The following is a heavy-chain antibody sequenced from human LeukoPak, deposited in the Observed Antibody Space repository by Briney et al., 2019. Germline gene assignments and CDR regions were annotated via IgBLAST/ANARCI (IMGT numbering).Heavy chain of an antibody. J-gene: IGHJ4*02. V-gene: IGHV3-30*18. Sequence: PGGSLRLSCAASGFTFSSYGMHRVRQAPGKGLEWVAVISYDGSNKYYGDSVKGRFTLSRDNSKNTLYLQMDSLRAEDTAVYYCAKSRPPYDSSGYFDYWGQGTLVTVSS. CDR3: AKSRPPYDSSGYFDY. CDR2: ISYDGSNK. D-gene: IGHD3-22*01. CDR1: GFTFSSYG.